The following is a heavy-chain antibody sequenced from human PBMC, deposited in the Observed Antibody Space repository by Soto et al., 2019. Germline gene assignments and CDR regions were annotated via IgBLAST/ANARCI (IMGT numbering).Heavy chain of an antibody. V-gene: IGHV3-30*18. Sequence: GWSLRLSCSASVFTFSSYGMHWLRQAPGKGLEWVAVISYDGSNKYYADSVKGRFTISRDNSKNTLYLQMNSLRAEDTAVYYCAKALSRILVVVAANYWGQGTLVTVSS. CDR1: VFTFSSYG. J-gene: IGHJ4*02. CDR3: AKALSRILVVVAANY. CDR2: ISYDGSNK. D-gene: IGHD2-15*01.